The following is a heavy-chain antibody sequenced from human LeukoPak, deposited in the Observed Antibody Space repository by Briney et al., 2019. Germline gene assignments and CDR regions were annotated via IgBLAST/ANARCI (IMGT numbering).Heavy chain of an antibody. CDR1: GGSISNGGYY. Sequence: SETLSLTCTVSGGSISNGGYYWSWIRQHPGKGLEWIGYIYYSGSTYYNPSLKSRVTISVDTSKNQFSLKLSSVTAADTAVYYCARDGGYSGPNWGQGTLVTVSS. CDR3: ARDGGYSGPN. J-gene: IGHJ4*02. D-gene: IGHD5-12*01. V-gene: IGHV4-31*03. CDR2: IYYSGST.